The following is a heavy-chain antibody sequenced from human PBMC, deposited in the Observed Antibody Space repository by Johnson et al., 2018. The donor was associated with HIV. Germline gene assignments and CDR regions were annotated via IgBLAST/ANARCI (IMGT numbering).Heavy chain of an antibody. J-gene: IGHJ3*02. CDR1: GFTLRNAW. CDR2: IKSKTDGGTT. CDR3: TTIYFAYDFWSGYHGGAFDI. Sequence: EVQLVESAGGLVKPGGSLRLSCAGSGFTLRNAWMSWVRQAPGKGLEWVGRIKSKTDGGTTDYAAPVRGRFTISSDDSKNTLYLHMNSLKTEDTAVYYCTTIYFAYDFWSGYHGGAFDIWGQGTMVTVSS. V-gene: IGHV3-15*01. D-gene: IGHD3-3*01.